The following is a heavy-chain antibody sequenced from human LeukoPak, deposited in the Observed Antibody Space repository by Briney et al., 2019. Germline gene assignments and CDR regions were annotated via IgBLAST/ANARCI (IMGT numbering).Heavy chain of an antibody. CDR1: GFAFNTFW. J-gene: IGHJ5*02. CDR2: IKPDGSEK. V-gene: IGHV3-7*01. D-gene: IGHD3-10*01. Sequence: GGSLRLSCVASGFAFNTFWMSWVRQAPGKGPEWVDNIKPDGSEKSYVDSVKGRFTISRDNAKNSLYLQMNSLRAEDTALYYCARGGSWFAPWGQGTLVTVSS. CDR3: ARGGSWFAP.